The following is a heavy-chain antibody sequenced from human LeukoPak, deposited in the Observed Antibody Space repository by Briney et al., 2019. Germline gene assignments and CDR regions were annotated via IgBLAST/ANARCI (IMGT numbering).Heavy chain of an antibody. CDR3: LKGSQGPIWQQLVPDH. CDR2: ISSNGGNT. D-gene: IGHD6-13*01. CDR1: VFAFSSYA. V-gene: IGHV3-64D*06. J-gene: IGHJ4*02. Sequence: PGGSLRLSCLASVFAFSSYAMHWGRQAPGKGLEHVSTISSNGGNTYYADSVKSRFTISGDTSKNTLYLQMSSLRGDDTAVYYCLKGSQGPIWQQLVPDHWGQGPVVPVSS.